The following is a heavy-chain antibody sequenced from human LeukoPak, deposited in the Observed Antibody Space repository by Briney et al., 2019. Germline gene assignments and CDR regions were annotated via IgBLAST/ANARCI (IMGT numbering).Heavy chain of an antibody. Sequence: GGSLRLSCAASGFTFSSYWMSWVRQAPGKGLEWVANIKQDGSEKYYVDSVKGRFTISRDNAKNSLYLQMNSLRAEDTAVYYCAMAASYYYHYGMDVWGQGTTVTVSS. V-gene: IGHV3-7*01. CDR1: GFTFSSYW. CDR3: AMAASYYYHYGMDV. D-gene: IGHD1-26*01. J-gene: IGHJ6*02. CDR2: IKQDGSEK.